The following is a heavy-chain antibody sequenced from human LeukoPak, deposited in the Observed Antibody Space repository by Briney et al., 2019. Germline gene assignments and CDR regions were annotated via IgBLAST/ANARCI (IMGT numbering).Heavy chain of an antibody. D-gene: IGHD5-12*01. CDR2: IYYSGST. CDR1: GGSVSRSPYY. V-gene: IGHV4-39*07. CDR3: ATHRGGYSGYNP. Sequence: SETLSLTCTVSGGSVSRSPYYWGWIRQPPGKGLEWIGNIYYSGSTYYNPSLKSRVTISVDTSKNQFSLKVTSVTAADTAVYYCATHRGGYSGYNPWGQGTLVTVSS. J-gene: IGHJ5*02.